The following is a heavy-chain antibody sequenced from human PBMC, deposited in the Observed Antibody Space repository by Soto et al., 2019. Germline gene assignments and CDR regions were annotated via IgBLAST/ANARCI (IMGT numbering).Heavy chain of an antibody. CDR1: GYTLTELS. D-gene: IGHD2-2*01. CDR2: FDPEDGET. V-gene: IGHV1-24*01. CDR3: ATALGYCSSTSCYAWFDP. Sequence: GASVKVSCKVSGYTLTELSMHWVRQAPGKGLEWMGGFDPEDGETIYAQKFQGRVTMTEDTSTDTAYMELSSLRSEDTAVYYCATALGYCSSTSCYAWFDPWGQGTLVTVSS. J-gene: IGHJ5*02.